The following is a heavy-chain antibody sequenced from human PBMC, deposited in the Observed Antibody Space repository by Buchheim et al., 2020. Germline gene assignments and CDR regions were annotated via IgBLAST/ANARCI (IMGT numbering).Heavy chain of an antibody. D-gene: IGHD3-16*01. Sequence: QVQLQESGPGLVKPSGTLSLTCAVSGGSISSSNWWSWVRQPPGKGLEWIGEIYHSGRPNSNPSLKSRVTITVVKSKNRLFLKLSSVTAADTAVYYCARLGGTGRSGYYGMDVWGQGTT. J-gene: IGHJ6*02. CDR3: ARLGGTGRSGYYGMDV. CDR1: GGSISSSNW. CDR2: IYHSGRP. V-gene: IGHV4-4*02.